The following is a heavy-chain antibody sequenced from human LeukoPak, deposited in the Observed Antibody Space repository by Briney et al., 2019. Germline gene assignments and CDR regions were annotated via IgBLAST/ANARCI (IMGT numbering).Heavy chain of an antibody. V-gene: IGHV4-39*07. Sequence: SETLSLTCTVSGGSISSSSYYWGWIRQPPGKGLEWIGSIYYSGSIYYNPSLKSRVTISVDTSKNQFSLKLSSVTAADTAVYYCARDLAAYYYDSSGYYMLGCGAFDIWGQGTMVIVSS. CDR3: ARDLAAYYYDSSGYYMLGCGAFDI. J-gene: IGHJ3*02. D-gene: IGHD3-22*01. CDR2: IYYSGSI. CDR1: GGSISSSSYY.